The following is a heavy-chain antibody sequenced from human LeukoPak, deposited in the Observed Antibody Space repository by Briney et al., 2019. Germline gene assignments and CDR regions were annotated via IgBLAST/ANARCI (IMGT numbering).Heavy chain of an antibody. CDR1: GGSISSYY. D-gene: IGHD6-13*01. CDR3: ARQIASAGTAGFDF. Sequence: PSETLSLTCTVSGGSISSYYWSWVRQPAGKGLEWIGRIYSTGSTNYNPSLKSRVTMSVDTSKNQFSLRLRSVTAADTAVYYCARQIASAGTAGFDFWGQGGLVTVCS. V-gene: IGHV4-4*07. J-gene: IGHJ4*02. CDR2: IYSTGST.